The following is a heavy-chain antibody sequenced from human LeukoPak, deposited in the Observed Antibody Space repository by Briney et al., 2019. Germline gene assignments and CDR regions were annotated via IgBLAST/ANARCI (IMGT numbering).Heavy chain of an antibody. D-gene: IGHD5-18*01. CDR2: IYWNDDR. J-gene: IGHJ4*02. Sequence: ESGPTLVNPTQTLTLTCTFSGFSLIPSGVGVGWIRQPPGKALEWLALIYWNDDRQYSPSLKTRVAITKDTSKNQVVLIMTDMDPVDTATYYCAHMDTLRTNFDFWGQGTLVTVSS. V-gene: IGHV2-5*01. CDR3: AHMDTLRTNFDF. CDR1: GFSLIPSGVG.